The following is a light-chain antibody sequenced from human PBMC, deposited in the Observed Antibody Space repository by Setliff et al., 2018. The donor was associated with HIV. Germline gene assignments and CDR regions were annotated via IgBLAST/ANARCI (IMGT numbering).Light chain of an antibody. J-gene: IGLJ1*01. CDR1: SSDVGGYNY. CDR3: CSYAGNSIFV. V-gene: IGLV2-11*01. Sequence: QSVLTQPRSVSGSPGQSVTISCTGTSSDVGGYNYVSWYQQHPGKAPKLIIYDVTERPSGVPDHFSGSKSGSTASLTISGLQAADEADYYCCSYAGNSIFVLGAGTKVTVL. CDR2: DVT.